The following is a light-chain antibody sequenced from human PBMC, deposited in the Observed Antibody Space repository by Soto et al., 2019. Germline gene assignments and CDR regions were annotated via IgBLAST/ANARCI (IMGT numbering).Light chain of an antibody. CDR2: EVN. Sequence: QSALTQPASVSGAPGQSITISCTGTSNDVGGYKYVSWYQQRPGTAHKLIMFEVNNRPSRVSDRFSGSRSANTASLTISGLQAQDEADYYCSSYASNNISSYVFGTGTTLTVL. CDR3: SSYASNNISSYV. V-gene: IGLV2-14*03. CDR1: SNDVGGYKY. J-gene: IGLJ1*01.